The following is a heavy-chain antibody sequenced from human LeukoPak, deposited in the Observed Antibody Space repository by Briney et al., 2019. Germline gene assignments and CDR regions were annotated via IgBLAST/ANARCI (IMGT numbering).Heavy chain of an antibody. CDR3: AKDSWIAAAGDYFDY. Sequence: GGSLRLPCAASGFTFSSYAMSWVRQAPGKGLEWVSAISGSGGSTYYADSVKGRFTISRDNSKNTLYLQMNSLRAEDTAVYYCAKDSWIAAAGDYFDYWGQGTLVTVSS. V-gene: IGHV3-23*01. CDR2: ISGSGGST. D-gene: IGHD6-13*01. J-gene: IGHJ4*02. CDR1: GFTFSSYA.